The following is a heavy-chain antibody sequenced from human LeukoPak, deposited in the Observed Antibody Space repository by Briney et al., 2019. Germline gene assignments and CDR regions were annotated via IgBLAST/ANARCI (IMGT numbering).Heavy chain of an antibody. V-gene: IGHV3-15*01. D-gene: IGHD2-21*02. Sequence: GGSLRLSCAASGFTFSNAWMSWVRQAPGKGVEWVGRIKSKTDGGTTDYAAPVKGRFTISRDDSKNQLYLQMNSLTTEDTAVYYCTTDLYCGGDCYPSGDYWGQGTLITASS. CDR2: IKSKTDGGTT. CDR3: TTDLYCGGDCYPSGDY. CDR1: GFTFSNAW. J-gene: IGHJ4*02.